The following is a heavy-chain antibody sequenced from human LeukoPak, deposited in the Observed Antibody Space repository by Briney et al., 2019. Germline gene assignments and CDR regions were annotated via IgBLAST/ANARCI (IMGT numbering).Heavy chain of an antibody. CDR2: INPSGGST. CDR1: GYTFTSYY. Sequence: ASVKVSCKASGYTFTSYYMLWVRQAPGQGLEWMGVINPSGGSTSYAQKFQGKVTMTRDTSTSTVYMELSSLRSEDTAVYYCARERSSDAFDIWGQGTMVTVSS. CDR3: ARERSSDAFDI. D-gene: IGHD3-10*01. V-gene: IGHV1-46*01. J-gene: IGHJ3*02.